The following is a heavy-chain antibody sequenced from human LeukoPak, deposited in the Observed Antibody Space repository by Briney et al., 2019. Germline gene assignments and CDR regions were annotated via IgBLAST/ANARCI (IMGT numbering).Heavy chain of an antibody. CDR1: GFTFSSYA. Sequence: GGSLRLSCAASGFTFSSYAMHWVRQAPGKGLGWVAVISYDGSNKYYADSVKGRFTISRDNSKNTLYLQRNSLRAEDTAVYYCARDLSGPFDYWGQGTLVTVSS. J-gene: IGHJ4*02. V-gene: IGHV3-30-3*01. CDR3: ARDLSGPFDY. CDR2: ISYDGSNK. D-gene: IGHD2/OR15-2a*01.